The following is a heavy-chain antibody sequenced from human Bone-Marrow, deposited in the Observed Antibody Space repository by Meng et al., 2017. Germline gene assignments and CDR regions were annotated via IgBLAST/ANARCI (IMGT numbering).Heavy chain of an antibody. CDR3: ARGRSAAGSFLP. CDR2: ISSSGSTI. J-gene: IGHJ5*02. Sequence: GESPKISCAASGFTFSDYYMSWIRQAPGKGLEWVSYISSSGSTIYYADSVKGRFTISRDNAKNSLYLQMNSLRAEDTAVYYCARGRSAAGSFLPWGQGTLVTVSS. D-gene: IGHD6-13*01. V-gene: IGHV3-11*04. CDR1: GFTFSDYY.